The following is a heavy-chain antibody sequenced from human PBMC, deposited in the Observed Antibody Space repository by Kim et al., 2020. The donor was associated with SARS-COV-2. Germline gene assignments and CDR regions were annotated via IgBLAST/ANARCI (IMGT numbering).Heavy chain of an antibody. Sequence: GGSLRLSCAASGLTFSGSAMHGVRQSSGKGLEWVGRIRSKANSYATAYAASVKGRFTISRDASKHTAYLQMNSLKTEDTAVYYCTPWVRGDYYVDYWGQGTLVTVSS. D-gene: IGHD3-10*01. J-gene: IGHJ4*02. CDR2: IRSKANSYAT. CDR1: GLTFSGSA. V-gene: IGHV3-73*01. CDR3: TPWVRGDYYVDY.